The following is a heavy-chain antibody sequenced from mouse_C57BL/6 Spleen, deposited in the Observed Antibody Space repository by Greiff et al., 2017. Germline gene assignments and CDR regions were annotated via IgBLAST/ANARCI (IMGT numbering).Heavy chain of an antibody. D-gene: IGHD4-1*01. CDR2: IVPNRGGT. CDR3: ARVNWYFDY. J-gene: IGHJ2*01. V-gene: IGHV1-72*01. Sequence: QVQLQQPGAELVKPGAPVKLPGKASGYTFTSYWLHWVKQRPGRGFEWIGRIVPNRGGTKDNEKFKSKATWTVDKPSSTAYMQLSSLTSEDSAVYSCARVNWYFDYWGQGTTLTVSS. CDR1: GYTFTSYW.